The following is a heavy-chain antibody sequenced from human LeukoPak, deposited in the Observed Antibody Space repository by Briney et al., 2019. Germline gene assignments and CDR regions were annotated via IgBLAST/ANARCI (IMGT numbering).Heavy chain of an antibody. D-gene: IGHD5-12*01. CDR1: GFTFSSYA. Sequence: GGSLRLSCAASGFTFSSYAMSWVRQALGKGLVWVSTIGGSGGSTYYADSVKGRFTISRDNSKNTLYLQMNSLRAEDTAVYYRAKDWRYSGYDYYFDYWGQGTLVTVSS. V-gene: IGHV3-23*01. CDR2: IGGSGGST. CDR3: AKDWRYSGYDYYFDY. J-gene: IGHJ4*01.